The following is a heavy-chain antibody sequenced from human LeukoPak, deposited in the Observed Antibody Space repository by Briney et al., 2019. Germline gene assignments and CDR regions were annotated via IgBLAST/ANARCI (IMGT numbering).Heavy chain of an antibody. CDR2: IYYSGST. Sequence: SETPSLTCTVSGGSISSSSYYWGWIGQPPVKGLEWIGSIYYSGSTYYNPSLKSRVTISVDTSKNQFSLKLSSVTAADTAVYYCARDDPKLEGFDPWGQGTLVTVSS. D-gene: IGHD1-1*01. CDR3: ARDDPKLEGFDP. CDR1: GGSISSSSYY. V-gene: IGHV4-39*07. J-gene: IGHJ5*02.